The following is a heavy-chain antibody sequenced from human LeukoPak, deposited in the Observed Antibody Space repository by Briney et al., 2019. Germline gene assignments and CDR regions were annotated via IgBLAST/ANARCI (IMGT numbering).Heavy chain of an antibody. CDR1: GFTFTSSA. CDR2: IVVGSGNT. Sequence: SVKVSCKASGFTFTSSAVQWVRQARGQRLEWIGWIVVGSGNTNYAQKFQGRVTVTRDTSTSTVHMELSGLRSEDTAVYYCARDQEGFDYWGQGTLVTVSS. J-gene: IGHJ4*02. V-gene: IGHV1-58*01. CDR3: ARDQEGFDY.